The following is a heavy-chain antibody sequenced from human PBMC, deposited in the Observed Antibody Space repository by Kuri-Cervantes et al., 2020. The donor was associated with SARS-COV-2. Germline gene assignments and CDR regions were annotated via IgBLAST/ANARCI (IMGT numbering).Heavy chain of an antibody. CDR3: ARLVFVDAFDI. Sequence: GGSLRLSCAASGYTFIYSHMSWIRQAPGKGLEWVSYISSDSSHTNNAESVKGRFTISRDNAKNSLYLQMNSLRAEDTAVYYCARLVFVDAFDIWGQGTMVTDSS. J-gene: IGHJ3*02. V-gene: IGHV3-11*06. CDR1: GYTFIYSH. CDR2: ISSDSSHT. D-gene: IGHD2-2*01.